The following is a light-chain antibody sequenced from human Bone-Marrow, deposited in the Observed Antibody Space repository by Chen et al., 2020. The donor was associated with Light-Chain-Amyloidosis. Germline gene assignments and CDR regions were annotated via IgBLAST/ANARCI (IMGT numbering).Light chain of an antibody. J-gene: IGKJ4*01. CDR3: QQYGTSPLT. V-gene: IGKV3-20*01. CDR1: QTISSNF. Sequence: EIVLTQSQGNLFLSPGEGANLTCRASQTISSNFLTLYQQKFGQAPWLLIYCSSSRATGIPDRFTVSGSWTDFTLTIIRLGPEYFAMYYCQQYGTSPLTFGGGTKVEIK. CDR2: CSS.